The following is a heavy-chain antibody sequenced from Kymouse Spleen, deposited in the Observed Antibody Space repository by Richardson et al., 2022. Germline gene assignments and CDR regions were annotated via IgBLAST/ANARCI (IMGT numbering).Heavy chain of an antibody. CDR1: GFTFSNAW. Sequence: EVQLVESGGGLVKPGGSLRLSCAASGFTFSNAWMSWVRQAPGKGLEWVGRIKSKTDGGTTDYAAPVKGRFTISRDDSKNTLYLQMNSLKTEDTAVYYCTTETVTGYYYYGMDVWGQGTTVTVSS. J-gene: IGHJ6*02. D-gene: IGHD4-11,IGHD4-11*01. V-gene: IGHV3-15*01. CDR2: IKSKTDGGTT. CDR3: TTETVTGYYYYGMDV.